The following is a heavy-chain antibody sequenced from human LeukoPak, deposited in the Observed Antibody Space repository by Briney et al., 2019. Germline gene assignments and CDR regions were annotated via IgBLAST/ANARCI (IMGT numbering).Heavy chain of an antibody. V-gene: IGHV4-39*01. Sequence: PSETLSLTCTVSGGSISSSSSYYWGWIRQPLGKGLEWIGSIYYTGDTYYNSSLKSRVTISVDTSKNQFSLKLSSVTAADTALYYCARLRGYTDGNPGYWGQGSLVTVSS. J-gene: IGHJ4*02. CDR2: IYYTGDT. CDR1: GGSISSSSSYY. CDR3: ARLRGYTDGNPGY. D-gene: IGHD5-12*01.